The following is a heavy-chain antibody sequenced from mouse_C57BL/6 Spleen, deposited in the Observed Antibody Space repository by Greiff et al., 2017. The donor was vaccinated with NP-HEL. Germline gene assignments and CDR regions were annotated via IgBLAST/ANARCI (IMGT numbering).Heavy chain of an antibody. Sequence: QVQLQQPGAELVRPGTSVKLSCKASGYTFTSYWMHWVKQRPGQGLEWIGVIDPSDSYTNYNQKFKGKATLTVDTSSSTAYMQLSSLTSEDSAVYYCARGKDYGSSHAMDYWGQGTSVTVSS. J-gene: IGHJ4*01. CDR2: IDPSDSYT. V-gene: IGHV1-59*01. D-gene: IGHD1-1*01. CDR3: ARGKDYGSSHAMDY. CDR1: GYTFTSYW.